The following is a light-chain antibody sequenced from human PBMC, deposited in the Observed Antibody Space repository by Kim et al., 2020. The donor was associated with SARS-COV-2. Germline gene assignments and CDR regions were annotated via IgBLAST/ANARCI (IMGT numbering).Light chain of an antibody. V-gene: IGKV3-11*01. CDR3: QQRYSWPIT. Sequence: LSSGERATLSCRASQSIDSDLAWYQQTPGQPPRLLIYDASNRATGVPARFSGSGSGTDFTLTISSLEPEDFAVYYCQQRYSWPITFGQGTRLEIK. CDR1: QSIDSD. J-gene: IGKJ5*01. CDR2: DAS.